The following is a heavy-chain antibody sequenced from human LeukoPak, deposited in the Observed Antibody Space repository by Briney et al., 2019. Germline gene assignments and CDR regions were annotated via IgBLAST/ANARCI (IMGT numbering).Heavy chain of an antibody. CDR3: ARGCPIQNERQVTPPIDY. CDR1: GYTFTGYY. D-gene: IGHD1-1*01. CDR2: INPNSGGT. V-gene: IGHV1-2*02. Sequence: PKASVKVSCKASGYTFTGYYMHWVRQAPGQGLEWMGWINPNSGGTNYAQKFQGRVTMTRDTSISTAYMELSRLRSDDTAVYYCARGCPIQNERQVTPPIDYWGQGTLVTVSS. J-gene: IGHJ4*02.